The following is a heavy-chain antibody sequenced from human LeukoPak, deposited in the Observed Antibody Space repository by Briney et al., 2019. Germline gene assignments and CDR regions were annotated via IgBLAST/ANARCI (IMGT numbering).Heavy chain of an antibody. Sequence: GGSLRLSCAASGFTFSSYSMNWVRQAPGKGLEWVSYISSSSSTIYYADSVKGRFTISRDNAKNSLYLQMNSLRAEDTAVYYCARITLNYYYYYMDVWGKGTTVSVSS. V-gene: IGHV3-48*01. CDR1: GFTFSSYS. D-gene: IGHD1-14*01. CDR2: ISSSSSTI. J-gene: IGHJ6*03. CDR3: ARITLNYYYYYMDV.